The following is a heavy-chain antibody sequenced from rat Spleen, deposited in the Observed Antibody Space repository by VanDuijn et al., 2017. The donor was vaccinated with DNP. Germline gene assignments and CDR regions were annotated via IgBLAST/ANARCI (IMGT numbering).Heavy chain of an antibody. V-gene: IGHV3-1*01. Sequence: EVQLQESGPGLVKPSQSLSLTCSVTGYSITSNYWGWIRKFPGNKMEYIGHISYSGRTNYNPSLKSRFSITRDTSKNQFFLQLNSVTTEETATYYCARWSRYFDYWGQGVMVTVSS. J-gene: IGHJ2*01. CDR2: ISYSGRT. CDR3: ARWSRYFDY. CDR1: GYSITSNY.